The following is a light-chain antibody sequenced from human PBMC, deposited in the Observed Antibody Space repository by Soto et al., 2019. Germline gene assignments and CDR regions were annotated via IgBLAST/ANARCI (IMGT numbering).Light chain of an antibody. V-gene: IGLV2-8*01. CDR1: SSDVGGYNY. J-gene: IGLJ2*01. CDR3: TSYAHSNILL. CDR2: EVT. Sequence: HSVLTQPPSASGSPGQSVTISCTGTSSDVGGYNYVSWYQQHPGKAPKVIIYEVTKRPSGVPDRFSGSRSGNTASLTVSGLQDEDEADYYCTSYAHSNILLIGGGTKLTVL.